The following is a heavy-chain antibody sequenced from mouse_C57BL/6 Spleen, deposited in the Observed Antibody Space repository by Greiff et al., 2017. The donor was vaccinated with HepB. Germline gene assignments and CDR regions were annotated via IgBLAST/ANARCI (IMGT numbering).Heavy chain of an antibody. CDR3: AREGITTVVDY. CDR1: GYAFSSSW. J-gene: IGHJ2*01. V-gene: IGHV1-82*01. Sequence: VQLVESGPELVKPGASVKISCKASGYAFSSSWMNWVKQRPGKGLEWIGRIYPGDGDTNYNGKFKGKATLTADKSSSTAYMQLSSLTSEDSAVYFCAREGITTVVDYWGQGTTLTVSS. CDR2: IYPGDGDT. D-gene: IGHD1-1*01.